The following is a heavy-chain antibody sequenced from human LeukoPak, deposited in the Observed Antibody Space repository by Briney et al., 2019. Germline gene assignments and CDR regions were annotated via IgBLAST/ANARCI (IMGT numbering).Heavy chain of an antibody. CDR2: ISSSSSYI. Sequence: GGSLRLSCAASGFTFSTCSMNWVRQAPGKGLEWVSSISSSSSYIYYADSVKGRFTISRDNAKNSLYLQMNSLRAEDTAVYYCAREGDGIAAAGTPPDYWGQGTLVTVSS. CDR3: AREGDGIAAAGTPPDY. J-gene: IGHJ4*02. CDR1: GFTFSTCS. V-gene: IGHV3-21*01. D-gene: IGHD6-13*01.